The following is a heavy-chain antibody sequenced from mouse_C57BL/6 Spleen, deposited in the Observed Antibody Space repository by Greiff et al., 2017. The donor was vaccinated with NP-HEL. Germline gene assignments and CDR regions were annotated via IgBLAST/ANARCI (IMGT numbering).Heavy chain of an antibody. Sequence: EVQLVESGGGLVKPGGSLKLSCAASGFTFSSYAMSWVRQTPEKRLEWVATISDGGSYTYYPDNVKGRFTISRDNATNNLYLQMSHLKSEDTAMYYCARGGDYGVRYFDVWGTGTTVTVSS. CDR3: ARGGDYGVRYFDV. V-gene: IGHV5-4*01. CDR1: GFTFSSYA. CDR2: ISDGGSYT. J-gene: IGHJ1*03. D-gene: IGHD2-4*01.